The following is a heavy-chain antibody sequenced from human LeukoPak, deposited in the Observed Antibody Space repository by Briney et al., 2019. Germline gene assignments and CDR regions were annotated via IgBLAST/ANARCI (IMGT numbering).Heavy chain of an antibody. V-gene: IGHV1-8*03. CDR1: GHTFTTYE. Sequence: ASVKVSCKTSGHTFTTYEINWVRQATGQGLEWVGWMNPNTGSTAYGQKFHGRVIVTWNTSIATAYTELSSLRSEDTAVYYCARGGRFGELVHPWGQGTLVTVSS. J-gene: IGHJ5*02. D-gene: IGHD3-10*01. CDR3: ARGGRFGELVHP. CDR2: MNPNTGST.